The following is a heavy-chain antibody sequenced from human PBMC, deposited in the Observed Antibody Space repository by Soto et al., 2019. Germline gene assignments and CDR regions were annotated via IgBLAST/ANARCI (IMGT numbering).Heavy chain of an antibody. Sequence: QVQLQESGPGLVKPSETLSLTCTVTGGSISSYYWSWIRQPPGKGLEWIGYIYYSGSTNYNPSLKSRVTISVDTSKNQFSLKLSSVTAADTAVYYCASYYSSGWPGRAFDIWGQGTMVTVSS. D-gene: IGHD6-19*01. V-gene: IGHV4-59*01. CDR3: ASYYSSGWPGRAFDI. CDR1: GGSISSYY. J-gene: IGHJ3*02. CDR2: IYYSGST.